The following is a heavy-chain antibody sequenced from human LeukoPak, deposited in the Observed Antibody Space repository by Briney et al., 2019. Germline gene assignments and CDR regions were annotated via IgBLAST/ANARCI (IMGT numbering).Heavy chain of an antibody. CDR1: GFTFRDYA. CDR2: ISWNSKNI. V-gene: IGHV3-9*01. J-gene: IGHJ6*03. D-gene: IGHD2/OR15-2a*01. Sequence: GGSLRLSCVASGFTFRDYAMHWVRHAPGKGLEWVSGISWNSKNIGYADAVKGRFIISRDNAKKSMYLQMNSLRREDTALYYCAKDIEGYGEYTYNMGVWGKETRVSVFS. CDR3: AKDIEGYGEYTYNMGV.